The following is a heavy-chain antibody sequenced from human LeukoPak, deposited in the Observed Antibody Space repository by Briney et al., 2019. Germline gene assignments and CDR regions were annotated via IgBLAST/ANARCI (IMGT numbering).Heavy chain of an antibody. CDR2: INPSGGST. CDR1: GYTFTSYY. V-gene: IGHV1-46*01. D-gene: IGHD5/OR15-5a*01. Sequence: ASVKVSCKAAGYTFTSYYMHLMRQAPGQGLEWMGIINPSGGSTSYAQKFQGRVTMTRNTSISTAYMELSSLRSEDTAVYYCARGLIESPNYYYGMDVWGQGTTVTVSS. J-gene: IGHJ6*02. CDR3: ARGLIESPNYYYGMDV.